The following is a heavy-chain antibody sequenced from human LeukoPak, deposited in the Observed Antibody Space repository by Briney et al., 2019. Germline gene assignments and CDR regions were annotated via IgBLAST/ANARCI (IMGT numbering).Heavy chain of an antibody. V-gene: IGHV1-2*06. CDR1: GYTFTGYY. D-gene: IGHD1-26*01. CDR2: INPSSGGT. Sequence: ASVKVSCKASGYTFTGYYMHWVRQAPGQGLEWMGRINPSSGGTNYAQKFQGRVTMTRDTSISTAHMELSRLRSDDTAVYYCARVIGLSRIVGAPSPPGYWGQGTLVTVSS. J-gene: IGHJ4*02. CDR3: ARVIGLSRIVGAPSPPGY.